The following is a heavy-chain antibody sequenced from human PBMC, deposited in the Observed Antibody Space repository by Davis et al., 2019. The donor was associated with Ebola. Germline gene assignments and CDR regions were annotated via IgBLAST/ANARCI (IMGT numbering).Heavy chain of an antibody. V-gene: IGHV3-30-3*01. CDR2: ISYDGSNK. CDR3: AREGGLGYCSSTSCSSAAFDI. Sequence: GESLKISCAASGFTFDDYAMHWVRQAPGKGLEWVAVISYDGSNKYYADSVKGRFTISRDNSKNTLYLQMNSLRAEDTAVYYCAREGGLGYCSSTSCSSAAFDIWGQGTMVTVSS. J-gene: IGHJ3*02. D-gene: IGHD2-2*01. CDR1: GFTFDDYA.